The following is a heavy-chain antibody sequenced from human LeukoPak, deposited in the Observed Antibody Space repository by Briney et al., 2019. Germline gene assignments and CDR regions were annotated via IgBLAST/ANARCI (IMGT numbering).Heavy chain of an antibody. V-gene: IGHV3-48*01. Sequence: GVSLRLSCAASGFTFSSYSMNWVRQAPGKGLEWVSYISSASNTIYYADSVKGRFTIYRDDAKNSLYLQMNSLRAEDTAMYYCARDGWFGDNNWFDPWGQGTLVTVSS. CDR2: ISSASNTI. CDR3: ARDGWFGDNNWFDP. CDR1: GFTFSSYS. D-gene: IGHD3-10*01. J-gene: IGHJ5*02.